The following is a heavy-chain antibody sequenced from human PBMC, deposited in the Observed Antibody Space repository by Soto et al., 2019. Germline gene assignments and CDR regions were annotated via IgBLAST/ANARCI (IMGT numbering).Heavy chain of an antibody. D-gene: IGHD3-16*01. CDR3: SRWGTAGGLDV. Sequence: QVKLVASGGGVVQPGTSLRLSCVGSGFTFRSYVIHWVRQAPGKGLEGVALTSYDGSNKDYGDSVKGRFTISRDNSRNTVDLQTDSLRREDTALYYCSRWGTAGGLDVWGQGTLVSVSS. CDR2: TSYDGSNK. CDR1: GFTFRSYV. V-gene: IGHV3-30*19. J-gene: IGHJ1*01.